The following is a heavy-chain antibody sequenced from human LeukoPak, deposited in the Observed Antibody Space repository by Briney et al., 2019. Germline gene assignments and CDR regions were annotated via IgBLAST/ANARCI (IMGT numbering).Heavy chain of an antibody. V-gene: IGHV3-30*02. CDR3: AKFSQVVVVAAPPDGDAFDI. D-gene: IGHD2-15*01. J-gene: IGHJ3*02. CDR2: IRYDGSNK. CDR1: GFTFSSYG. Sequence: GGSLRLSCAASGFTFSSYGMHWVRQAPGKGLEWVAFIRYDGSNKYYADSVKGRFTISRDNSKNTLYLQMNSLRAEDTAVYYCAKFSQVVVVAAPPDGDAFDIWGQGTMVTVSS.